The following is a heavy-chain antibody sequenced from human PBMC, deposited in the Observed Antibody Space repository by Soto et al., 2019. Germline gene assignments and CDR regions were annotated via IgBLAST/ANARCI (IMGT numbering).Heavy chain of an antibody. J-gene: IGHJ6*03. CDR1: GYTFTSYD. CDR3: ARGLGDIVVVPAAMGRDYYYYYMDV. V-gene: IGHV1-8*01. CDR2: MNPNSGNT. D-gene: IGHD2-2*01. Sequence: QVQLVQSGAEVKKPGASVKVSCKASGYTFTSYDINWVRQATGQGLEWMGWMNPNSGNTGYAQKFQGRVTVTRNTSISTAYMELSSLRSEDTAVYYCARGLGDIVVVPAAMGRDYYYYYMDVWGKGTTVTVSS.